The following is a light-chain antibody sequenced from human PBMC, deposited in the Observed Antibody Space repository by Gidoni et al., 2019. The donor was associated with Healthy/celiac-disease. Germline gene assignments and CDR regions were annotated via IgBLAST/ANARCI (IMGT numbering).Light chain of an antibody. J-gene: IGLJ2*01. V-gene: IGLV3-1*01. CDR1: KLGDKY. CDR3: QAWDSSTAV. Sequence: YERTQPPSLSVSPGQAASITCSGDKLGDKYACWYQQKPGQSPVLVIYQDSKRPSGIPGRFSGSNSGNTATLTISGTQAMDEADYYCQAWDSSTAVFGGGTKLTVL. CDR2: QDS.